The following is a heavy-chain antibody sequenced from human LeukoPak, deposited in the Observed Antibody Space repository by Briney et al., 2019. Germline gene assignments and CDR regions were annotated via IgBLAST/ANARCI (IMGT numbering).Heavy chain of an antibody. CDR2: INPSGGST. Sequence: ASVKVSCKASGCTFTSYYMHWVRQAPGQGLEWMGIINPSGGSTSYARKFQGRVTMTRDTSTSTVYMELSSLRSEDSAVYYCARSGVVTSFDYWGQGTLVTVSS. D-gene: IGHD3-3*01. V-gene: IGHV1-46*01. CDR3: ARSGVVTSFDY. CDR1: GCTFTSYY. J-gene: IGHJ4*02.